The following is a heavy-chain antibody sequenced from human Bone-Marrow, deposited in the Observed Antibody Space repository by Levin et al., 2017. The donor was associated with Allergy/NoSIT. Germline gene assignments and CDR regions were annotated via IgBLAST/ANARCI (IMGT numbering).Heavy chain of an antibody. V-gene: IGHV4-59*01. CDR2: IYYSGST. CDR1: GGSISSYY. Sequence: PSETLSLTCTVSGGSISSYYWSWIRQPPGKGLEWIGYIYYSGSTNYNPSLKSRVTISVDTSKNQFSLKLSSVTAADTAVYYCAEGGYSVTAPIGDAFDIWGQGTMVTVSS. J-gene: IGHJ3*02. CDR3: AEGGYSVTAPIGDAFDI. D-gene: IGHD2-21*02.